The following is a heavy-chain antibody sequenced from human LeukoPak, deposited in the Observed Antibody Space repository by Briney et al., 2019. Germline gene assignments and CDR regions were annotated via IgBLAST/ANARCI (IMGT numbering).Heavy chain of an antibody. D-gene: IGHD3-10*01. CDR3: ARDQRVMVRGVITTIDY. CDR2: ISAYNGNT. Sequence: ASVKGSCKASGYTFTSYGISWVRQAPGQGLEWMGWISAYNGNTNYAQKLQGRVTMTTDTSTSTAYMELRSLRSDDTAVYYCARDQRVMVRGVITTIDYWGQGTLVTVSS. V-gene: IGHV1-18*04. CDR1: GYTFTSYG. J-gene: IGHJ4*02.